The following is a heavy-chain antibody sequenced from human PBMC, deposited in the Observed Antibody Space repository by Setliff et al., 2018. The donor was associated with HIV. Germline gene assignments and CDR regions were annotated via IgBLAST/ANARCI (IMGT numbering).Heavy chain of an antibody. Sequence: GGSLRLSCAASGFTFSNYEMSWVRQAPGKGLEWVSYISRREDMIRYSESVKGRFTISRDNSKNTVYLQMNSLRVEDTAVYYCARELYREWDYWGQGTLVTVSS. CDR3: ARELYREWDY. CDR2: ISRREDMI. V-gene: IGHV3-48*03. CDR1: GFTFSNYE. J-gene: IGHJ4*02. D-gene: IGHD3-16*02.